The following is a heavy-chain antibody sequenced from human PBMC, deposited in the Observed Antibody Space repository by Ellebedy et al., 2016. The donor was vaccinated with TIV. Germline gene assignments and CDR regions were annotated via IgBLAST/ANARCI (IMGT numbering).Heavy chain of an antibody. CDR1: GFRITDLG. CDR2: LLTDGVEK. J-gene: IGHJ3*01. D-gene: IGHD1-1*01. Sequence: PGGSLRLSCVASGFRITDLGMHWVRQAPGKGLEWVTVLLTDGVEKYYGASVKVRFTVSRDDSKNTLYLQMNNLRVDDKALYYCATDLGTRAFDLWGQGTMVTVSS. CDR3: ATDLGTRAFDL. V-gene: IGHV3-33*03.